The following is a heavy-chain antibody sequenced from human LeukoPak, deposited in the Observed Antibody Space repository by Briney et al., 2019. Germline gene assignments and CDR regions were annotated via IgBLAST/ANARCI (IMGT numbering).Heavy chain of an antibody. CDR2: ISSSSSYI. Sequence: GGSLGLSCAASGFTFSIYSMNWVRQAPGKGLEWVSSISSSSSYIYYADSVKGRFTISRDNAKNSLYLQMNSLRAKDTAVYYCARASLRAAAGTLNYWGQGTLVTVSS. D-gene: IGHD6-13*01. CDR1: GFTFSIYS. CDR3: ARASLRAAAGTLNY. J-gene: IGHJ4*02. V-gene: IGHV3-21*01.